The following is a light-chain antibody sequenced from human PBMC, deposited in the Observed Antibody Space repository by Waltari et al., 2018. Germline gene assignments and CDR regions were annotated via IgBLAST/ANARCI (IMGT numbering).Light chain of an antibody. V-gene: IGLV2-23*02. Sequence: QSALTQPASVSGSPGQSVTISCTGASSDIGRYDIVSWYQQHPVNAPKLIICDVSKRPSGVSVRFSGSKSGDTASLTISGLQFEDEADYYCCSYAGNYIWVFGGGTRLTVL. CDR1: SSDIGRYDI. J-gene: IGLJ3*02. CDR2: DVS. CDR3: CSYAGNYIWV.